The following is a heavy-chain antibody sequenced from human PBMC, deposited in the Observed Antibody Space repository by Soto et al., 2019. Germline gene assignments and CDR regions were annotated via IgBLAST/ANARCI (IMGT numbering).Heavy chain of an antibody. CDR1: GFTFSSYA. CDR2: ISGSGGST. Sequence: GGSLRLSCAASGFTFSSYAMSWVRQAPGKGLEWVSAISGSGGSTYYADSVKGRFTISRDNSKNTLYLQMNSLRAEDTAVYYCAKNHDYGDYGNGMAVWGQGTTVNVSS. V-gene: IGHV3-23*01. D-gene: IGHD4-17*01. CDR3: AKNHDYGDYGNGMAV. J-gene: IGHJ6*01.